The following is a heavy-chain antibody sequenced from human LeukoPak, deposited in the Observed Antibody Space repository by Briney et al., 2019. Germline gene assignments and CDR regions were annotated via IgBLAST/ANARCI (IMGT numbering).Heavy chain of an antibody. D-gene: IGHD5/OR15-5a*01. Sequence: PGGSLRLSCAASGFTFSSYSMNWVRQAPGKGLEWVGHIKSQTHGATTDYAAPVKGRFTISRDDSKNTVYLQLTSLQTDDTGVYHCTTEFFGSVYNNWGQGTLVTVSS. V-gene: IGHV3-15*01. J-gene: IGHJ4*02. CDR1: GFTFSSYS. CDR2: IKSQTHGATT. CDR3: TTEFFGSVYNN.